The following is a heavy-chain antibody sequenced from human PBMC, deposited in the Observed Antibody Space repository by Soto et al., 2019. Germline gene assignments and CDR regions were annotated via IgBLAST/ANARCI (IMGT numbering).Heavy chain of an antibody. D-gene: IGHD3-3*01. Sequence: PSETLSLTCAVYGGSFTEYYWNWVRQYPGKGLEWIGDISHTGGAKYNPSLKSRVAMSMDKSKNQLFLNMNSVTAADTAVYYCDFCDFSSGTCSGYWSQGTMVTVSS. J-gene: IGHJ4*02. V-gene: IGHV4-34*01. CDR3: DFCDFSSGTCSGY. CDR1: GGSFTEYY. CDR2: ISHTGGA.